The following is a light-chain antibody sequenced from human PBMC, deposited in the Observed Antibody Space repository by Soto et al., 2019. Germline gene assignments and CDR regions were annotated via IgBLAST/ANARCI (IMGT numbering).Light chain of an antibody. CDR1: QSVSNNY. J-gene: IGKJ1*01. CDR2: GAS. V-gene: IGKV3-20*01. CDR3: QRYGSSGT. Sequence: EIVLTQSPGTLSLSPGERATLSCRASQSVSNNYLAWYQQKPGQAPRLLIYGASNSATGIPDRLSGSGSGPDFTPTTSRLEPEGFAVYYCQRYGSSGTFGQGTK.